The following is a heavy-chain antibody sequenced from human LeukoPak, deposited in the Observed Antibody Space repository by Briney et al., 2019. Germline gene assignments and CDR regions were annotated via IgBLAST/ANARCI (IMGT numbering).Heavy chain of an antibody. D-gene: IGHD6-13*01. CDR1: GGSISSYY. V-gene: IGHV4-59*01. CDR2: IYYSGST. Sequence: PSETLSLTCTVSGGSISSYYWSWIRQPPGKGLEWIGYIYYSGSTNYNPSLKSRVTISVDTSKNQFSLKLSSVTAADTAVYYCAKYSSSLVYNWLDPWGQGTLVTVS. CDR3: AKYSSSLVYNWLDP. J-gene: IGHJ5*02.